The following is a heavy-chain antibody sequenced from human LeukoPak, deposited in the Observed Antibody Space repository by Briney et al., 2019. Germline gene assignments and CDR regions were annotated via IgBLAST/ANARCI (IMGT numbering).Heavy chain of an antibody. CDR1: GGSISSYY. CDR2: IYYSGST. CDR3: ARSVNDYDILTGYYPRYYFDY. V-gene: IGHV4-59*08. Sequence: PSETLSLTCTVSGGSISSYYWSWIRQPPGKGLEWIGYIYYSGSTNYNPSLKSRVTISVDTSKNQFSLKLSSVTAADTAVYYCARSVNDYDILTGYYPRYYFDYWGQGTLVTVSS. D-gene: IGHD3-9*01. J-gene: IGHJ4*02.